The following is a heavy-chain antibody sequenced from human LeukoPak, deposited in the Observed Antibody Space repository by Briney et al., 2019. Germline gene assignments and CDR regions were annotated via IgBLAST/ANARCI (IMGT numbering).Heavy chain of an antibody. V-gene: IGHV4-59*08. CDR3: ARHERWNWFDP. J-gene: IGHJ5*02. CDR1: GGSISSYY. D-gene: IGHD5-24*01. Sequence: SETLSLTCTVSGGSISSYYWSWIRQPPGKGLEWIGYIYYSGSTNYNPSLKSRVTISVDTSKNQFSLKLSSVTAADTAVYYCARHERWNWFDPWGQGTLVTVSS. CDR2: IYYSGST.